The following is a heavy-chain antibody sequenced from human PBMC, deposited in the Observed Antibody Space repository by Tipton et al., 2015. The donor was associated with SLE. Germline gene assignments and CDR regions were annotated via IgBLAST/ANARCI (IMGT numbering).Heavy chain of an antibody. J-gene: IGHJ4*02. Sequence: SLRLSCAASGFTFSASYMTWIRQAPGKGLEWVAYISGNGRDVNYADSVKGRFTVSRDNAKKSLDLQMNSLTAEDTAVYYCSRDPRSLDFWGPGTLVTVSS. CDR2: ISGNGRDV. CDR1: GFTFSASY. V-gene: IGHV3-11*04. CDR3: SRDPRSLDF. D-gene: IGHD1-26*01.